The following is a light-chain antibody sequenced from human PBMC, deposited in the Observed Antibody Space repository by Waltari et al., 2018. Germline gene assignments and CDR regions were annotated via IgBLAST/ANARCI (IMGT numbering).Light chain of an antibody. CDR2: RNN. CDR1: NYNIGNTF. J-gene: IGLJ2*01. CDR3: ASWDGSLGGVI. V-gene: IGLV1-47*01. Sequence: QFVLSQPPSASGTPGQRVTISCSGSNYNIGNTFVSWYHQLPGTAPKLLIYRNNQRPSGVPDRFSGSKSGTSASLAISGLRSEDEADYYCASWDGSLGGVIFGGGTKLTVL.